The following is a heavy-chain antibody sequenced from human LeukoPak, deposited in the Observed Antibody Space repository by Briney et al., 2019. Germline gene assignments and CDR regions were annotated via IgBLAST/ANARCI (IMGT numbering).Heavy chain of an antibody. D-gene: IGHD4-23*01. CDR3: ARNDYGGFYYYYYMDV. J-gene: IGHJ6*03. V-gene: IGHV1-69*01. Sequence: KFQGRVTITADESTSTAYMELSSLRSEDTAVYYCARNDYGGFYYYYYMDVWGKGTTVTVSS.